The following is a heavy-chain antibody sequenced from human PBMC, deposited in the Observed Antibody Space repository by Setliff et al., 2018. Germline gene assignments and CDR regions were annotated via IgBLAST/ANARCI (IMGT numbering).Heavy chain of an antibody. CDR1: GFTFSNAW. CDR3: ARAGTVGELIAGWDS. Sequence: GGSLRLSCAASGFTFSNAWMNWVRQAPGKGLEWVGRIKGKTDGLTTDYAAPVKGRFTISRSNSKNTIYLQINDLRLEDTAVYFCARAGTVGELIAGWDSWGQGTLVTVSS. V-gene: IGHV3-15*05. D-gene: IGHD3-16*02. J-gene: IGHJ4*02. CDR2: IKGKTDGLTT.